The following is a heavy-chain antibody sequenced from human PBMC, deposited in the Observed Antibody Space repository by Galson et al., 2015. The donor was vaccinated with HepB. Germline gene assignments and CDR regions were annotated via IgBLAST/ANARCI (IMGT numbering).Heavy chain of an antibody. J-gene: IGHJ3*02. CDR2: ISSTGSST. D-gene: IGHD3-3*01. CDR1: GFTFSNYA. Sequence: SLRLSCAASGFTFSNYAMSWVRQAPGKGLEWVSAISSTGSSTYYADPVKGRFTISRDNSKNTLNLQMNSLRAEDTAVYYCAKVFRTIFGVAQDAFDIWGQGTMVTVSS. CDR3: AKVFRTIFGVAQDAFDI. V-gene: IGHV3-23*01.